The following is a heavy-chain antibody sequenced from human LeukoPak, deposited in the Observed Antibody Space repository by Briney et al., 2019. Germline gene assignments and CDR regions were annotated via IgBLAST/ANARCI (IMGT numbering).Heavy chain of an antibody. D-gene: IGHD1-26*01. CDR3: ARERRVGATLY. V-gene: IGHV4-31*03. CDR2: IYYSGST. J-gene: IGHJ4*02. CDR1: GGSISSGGYY. Sequence: PSETLYLTCTVSGGSISSGGYYWSWIRQHPGKGLEWIGYIYYSGSTYYNPSLKSRVTISVDTSKNQFSLKLSSVTAADTAVYYCARERRVGATLYWGQGTLVTVSS.